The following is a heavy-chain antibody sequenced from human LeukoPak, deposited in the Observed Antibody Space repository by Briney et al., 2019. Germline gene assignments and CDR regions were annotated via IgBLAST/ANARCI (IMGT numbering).Heavy chain of an antibody. V-gene: IGHV3-48*01. CDR2: ISSSSSTI. J-gene: IGHJ4*02. D-gene: IGHD2-21*01. Sequence: PGGSLRLSCAASGFTFSTYSMNWVRQAPGKGLEWISYISSSSSTIYYADSVKGRFTISRDNAKNSLYLQMNSLRADDTAVYHCARDEDGGECGGDCHSFDYWGQGTLVTVSS. CDR3: ARDEDGGECGGDCHSFDY. CDR1: GFTFSTYS.